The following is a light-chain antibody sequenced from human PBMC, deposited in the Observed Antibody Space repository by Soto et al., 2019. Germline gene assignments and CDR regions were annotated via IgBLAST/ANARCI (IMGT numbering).Light chain of an antibody. CDR1: QAIGGN. V-gene: IGKV3-15*01. CDR3: QHYNTWPYT. CDR2: GAS. Sequence: IVMTQSPATLSLSPGQRASLYCRASQAIGGNLAWYQQNPGQAPRLLFSGASTRATGVPARFSGSGSGTEFTLTITSLQSKDFAVYYCQHYNTWPYTFGQGTNLEIK. J-gene: IGKJ2*01.